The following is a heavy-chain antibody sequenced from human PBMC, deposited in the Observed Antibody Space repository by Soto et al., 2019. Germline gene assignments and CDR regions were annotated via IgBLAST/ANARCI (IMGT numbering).Heavy chain of an antibody. Sequence: GGSLRLSCAASGFTFSSYAMSWVRQAPGKGLEWVSAISGSGGSTYYADSVKGRFTISRDNSKNTPYLQMNSLRAEDTAVYYCAKDRVYYGSGSYRDYWGQGTLVTVSS. CDR2: ISGSGGST. V-gene: IGHV3-23*01. D-gene: IGHD3-10*01. J-gene: IGHJ4*02. CDR1: GFTFSSYA. CDR3: AKDRVYYGSGSYRDY.